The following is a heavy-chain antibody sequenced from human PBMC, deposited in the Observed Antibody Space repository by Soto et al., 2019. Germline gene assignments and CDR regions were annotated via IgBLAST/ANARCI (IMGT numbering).Heavy chain of an antibody. D-gene: IGHD2-21*02. CDR3: ARGPVGGGNSPPYYYYGMDV. Sequence: SETLSLTCAVYGGSFNGYYRSWIRQPPGKGLEWIGEITHSGSTNYNPSLKSRVTISVDTSKNQFSLKLSSVTAADTAVYYCARGPVGGGNSPPYYYYGMDVWGQGTTVTVSS. V-gene: IGHV4-34*01. CDR2: ITHSGST. CDR1: GGSFNGYY. J-gene: IGHJ6*02.